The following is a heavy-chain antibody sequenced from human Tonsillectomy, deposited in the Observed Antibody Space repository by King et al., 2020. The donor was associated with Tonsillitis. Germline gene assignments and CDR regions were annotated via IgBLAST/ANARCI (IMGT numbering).Heavy chain of an antibody. V-gene: IGHV3-23*04. CDR1: GFTFSSYA. J-gene: IGHJ5*02. CDR3: AKGTWAYSGSMFDP. Sequence: VQLVESGGGLVQPGGSLRLSCAASGFTFSSYAMSWGLQAPGKGLEWFSAISCCGGSTYYADSVKGRFTISRDNSKNTLYMQMNSLRAEDTAVYYCAKGTWAYSGSMFDPWGQGTLVTVSS. D-gene: IGHD1-26*01. CDR2: ISCCGGST.